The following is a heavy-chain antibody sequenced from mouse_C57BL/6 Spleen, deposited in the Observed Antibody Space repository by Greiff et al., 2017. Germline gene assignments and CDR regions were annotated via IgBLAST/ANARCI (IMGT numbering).Heavy chain of an antibody. D-gene: IGHD1-1*01. CDR2: LWSGGST. Sequence: VKLMESGPGLVQPSQSLSITCTVSGFSLTSYGVHWVRPSPGKGLEWLGVLWSGGSTDYNAAFISRLSISKDNSKSQVFFKMNSLQADDTAIYYCASYVWFAYWGQGTLVTVSA. CDR1: GFSLTSYG. V-gene: IGHV2-2*01. J-gene: IGHJ3*01. CDR3: ASYVWFAY.